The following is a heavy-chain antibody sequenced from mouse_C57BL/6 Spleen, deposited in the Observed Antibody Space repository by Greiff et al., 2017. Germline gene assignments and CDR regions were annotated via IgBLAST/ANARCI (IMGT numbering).Heavy chain of an antibody. CDR2: IDPGDGDT. J-gene: IGHJ2*01. Sequence: LQESGPELVKPGASVKISCKASGYAFSSSWMNWVKQRPGQGLEWIGRIDPGDGDTNYNGKFKGKATLTADKPSSTAYMKSSSLTSEDSAVYVSAVYYDYDRGWGQGTTLTVSS. CDR3: AVYYDYDRG. CDR1: GYAFSSSW. V-gene: IGHV1-82*01. D-gene: IGHD2-4*01.